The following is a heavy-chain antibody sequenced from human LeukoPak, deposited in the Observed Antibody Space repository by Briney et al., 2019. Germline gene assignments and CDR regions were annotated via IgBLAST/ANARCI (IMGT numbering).Heavy chain of an antibody. Sequence: ASVKVSCKASGYTFTSYGISWVRQAPGQGLEWMGWISAYNGNTNYAQKLQGRVTMTTDTSTSTAYMELRSLRSDDTAVYYYARDLGCSSTSCYADWFDPWGQGTLVTVSS. V-gene: IGHV1-18*01. CDR3: ARDLGCSSTSCYADWFDP. J-gene: IGHJ5*02. D-gene: IGHD2-2*01. CDR2: ISAYNGNT. CDR1: GYTFTSYG.